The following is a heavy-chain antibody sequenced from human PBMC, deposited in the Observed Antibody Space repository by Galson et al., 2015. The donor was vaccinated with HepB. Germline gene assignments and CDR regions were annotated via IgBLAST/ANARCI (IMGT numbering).Heavy chain of an antibody. D-gene: IGHD3-16*01. CDR2: IIPIFGTA. CDR3: ARGRLGLWDLDY. CDR1: GGTFSSYA. V-gene: IGHV1-69*13. Sequence: SVKVSCKASGGTFSSYAISWVRQAPGQGLEWMGGIIPIFGTANYAQKFQGRVTITADESTSTAYMELSSLRSEDTAVYYCARGRLGLWDLDYWGQGTLVTVSS. J-gene: IGHJ4*02.